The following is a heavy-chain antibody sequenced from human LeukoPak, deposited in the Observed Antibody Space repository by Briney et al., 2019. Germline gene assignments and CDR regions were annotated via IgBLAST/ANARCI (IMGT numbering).Heavy chain of an antibody. CDR2: IKQDGSEK. V-gene: IGHV3-7*03. CDR3: ARDLRSVPYDSSGYYYSDAFDI. Sequence: GGSLRLSCAASGFTFSSYWMSWVRQAPGKGLEWVANIKQDGSEKYYVDSVKGRFTISRDNAKNSLYLQMNSLRAEDTAVYYCARDLRSVPYDSSGYYYSDAFDIRGQGTMVSVSS. J-gene: IGHJ3*02. CDR1: GFTFSSYW. D-gene: IGHD3-22*01.